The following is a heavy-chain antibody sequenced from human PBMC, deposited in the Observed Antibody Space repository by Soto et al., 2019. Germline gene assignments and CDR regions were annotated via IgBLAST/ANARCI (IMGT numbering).Heavy chain of an antibody. Sequence: DTLSLTCAGSGYSISSGYYWGWIRQPPGKGLEWIGSIYHSGSTYYNPSLKSRVTISVDTSKNQFSLKLSSVTAADTAVYYCARDDSSGYHFAHWGQGSLVTVSA. D-gene: IGHD3-22*01. CDR3: ARDDSSGYHFAH. V-gene: IGHV4-38-2*02. J-gene: IGHJ4*02. CDR2: IYHSGST. CDR1: GYSISSGYY.